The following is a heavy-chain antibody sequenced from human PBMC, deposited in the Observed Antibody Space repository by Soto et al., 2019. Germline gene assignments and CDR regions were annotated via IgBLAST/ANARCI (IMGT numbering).Heavy chain of an antibody. J-gene: IGHJ6*02. CDR2: ISGYNGNT. CDR3: AREGPAPYYYYGMDV. Sequence: QVQLVQSGGEVKKPGASVKVSCKTSGYSFTTYRISWVRQAPGQGLEWMGWISGYNGNTHYAQKFQGRVSMTTDTSTSTAYMELRSLRSDDTAVYYCAREGPAPYYYYGMDVWGQGTTVTVSS. CDR1: GYSFTTYR. V-gene: IGHV1-18*01.